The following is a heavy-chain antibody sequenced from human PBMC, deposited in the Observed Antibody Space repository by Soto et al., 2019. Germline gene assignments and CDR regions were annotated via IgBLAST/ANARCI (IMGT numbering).Heavy chain of an antibody. Sequence: PSETLSLTFAVYGLPFSGYYWSWIRPSPGKGLEWIGEINHSGNTNYNPSLKSRVTMLVDTSKNQFSLSLSSVAAADTAVYYCANLIVFHSSYYHDYWGHGTLVTVSS. V-gene: IGHV4-34*01. CDR2: INHSGNT. CDR3: ANLIVFHSSYYHDY. J-gene: IGHJ4*01. D-gene: IGHD1-26*01. CDR1: GLPFSGYY.